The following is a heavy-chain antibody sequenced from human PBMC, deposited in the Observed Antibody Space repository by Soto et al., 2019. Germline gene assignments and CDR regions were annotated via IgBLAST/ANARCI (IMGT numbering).Heavy chain of an antibody. D-gene: IGHD4-17*01. CDR2: IYYSGST. J-gene: IGHJ3*02. V-gene: IGHV4-31*03. Sequence: QVQLQESGPGLVKPSQTLSLTCTVSGGSISSGGYYWSWIRQHPGKGLEWIGYIYYSGSTYYNPSLKSRVXXSXDXXKNQFSLKLSSVTAADTAVYYCARDYGDYFYAFDIWGQGTMVTVSS. CDR3: ARDYGDYFYAFDI. CDR1: GGSISSGGYY.